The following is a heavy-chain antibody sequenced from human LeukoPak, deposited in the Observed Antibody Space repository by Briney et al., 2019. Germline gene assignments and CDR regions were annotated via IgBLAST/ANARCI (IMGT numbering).Heavy chain of an antibody. CDR1: GFTFSSYG. Sequence: GGSLRLSCAASGFTFSSYGMHWVRQAPGKGLEWVAVIWYDGSNKYYADSVKGRFTISGDNSKNTLYLQMNSLRAEDTAVYYCAKVGASSVYYYYMDVWGKGTTVTVSS. CDR3: AKVGASSVYYYYMDV. CDR2: IWYDGSNK. J-gene: IGHJ6*03. D-gene: IGHD6-6*01. V-gene: IGHV3-30*02.